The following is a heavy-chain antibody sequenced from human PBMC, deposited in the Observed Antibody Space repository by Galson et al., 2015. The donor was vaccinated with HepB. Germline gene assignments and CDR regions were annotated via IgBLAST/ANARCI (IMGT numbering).Heavy chain of an antibody. D-gene: IGHD1-14*01. CDR3: VRIIKAVWVNDY. Sequence: PALVKPTQTLTLTCTVSGFSLSNTRMGVGWIRQPPGKALEWLTHIFSNDHKSYSTSLKNRLTISEDTSKSQVVLTMANMDPVDTATYYCVRIIKAVWVNDYWGQGTLVTVSS. V-gene: IGHV2-26*01. J-gene: IGHJ4*02. CDR2: IFSNDHK. CDR1: GFSLSNTRMG.